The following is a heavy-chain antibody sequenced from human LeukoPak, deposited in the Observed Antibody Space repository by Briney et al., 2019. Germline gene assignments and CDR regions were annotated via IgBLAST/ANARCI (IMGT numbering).Heavy chain of an antibody. D-gene: IGHD1-26*01. Sequence: ASVKVSCKASGYTFTSYAMHWVRQAPGQRLEWMGWINAGNGNTKYSQEFQGRVTITRDTSASTAYMELSSLRCEDMAVYYCARAFSGSYQGCFDYWGQGTLVTVSS. V-gene: IGHV1-3*03. J-gene: IGHJ4*02. CDR2: INAGNGNT. CDR3: ARAFSGSYQGCFDY. CDR1: GYTFTSYA.